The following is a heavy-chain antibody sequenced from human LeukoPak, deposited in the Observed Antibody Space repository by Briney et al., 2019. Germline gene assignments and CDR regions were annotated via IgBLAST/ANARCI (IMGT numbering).Heavy chain of an antibody. CDR3: ARHKKVVDVDTFNWFDP. CDR2: VYQSGTP. D-gene: IGHD5-18*01. CDR1: GGSISSGGDH. Sequence: PSETLSLTCTVSGGSISSGGDHWGWIRQPPGKWLEWIGTVYQSGTPYSSPSLKSQVTMSVERSNYQSSQELRTVSAADTAVYYCARHKKVVDVDTFNWFDPWGQGTLVTVSS. J-gene: IGHJ5*02. V-gene: IGHV4-39*01.